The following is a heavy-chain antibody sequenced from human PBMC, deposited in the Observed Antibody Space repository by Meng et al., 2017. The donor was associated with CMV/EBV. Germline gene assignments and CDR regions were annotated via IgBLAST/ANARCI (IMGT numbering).Heavy chain of an antibody. CDR1: GYTFTGYY. V-gene: IGHV1-2*02. CDR2: INPNSGGT. CDR3: ARTPSYSGSQRPFDY. Sequence: QVQLVPSGAGVKKPGASVKVSCKASGYTFTGYYMHWVRQAPGQGLEWMGWINPNSGGTNYAQKFQGRVTMTRDTSISTAYMELSRLRSDDTAVYYCARTPSYSGSQRPFDYWGQGTLVTVSS. J-gene: IGHJ4*02. D-gene: IGHD1-26*01.